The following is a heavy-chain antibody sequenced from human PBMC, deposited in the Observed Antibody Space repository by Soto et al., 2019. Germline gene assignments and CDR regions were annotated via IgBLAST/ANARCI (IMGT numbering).Heavy chain of an antibody. D-gene: IGHD6-13*01. Sequence: QVQLQESGPGLVKPSGTLSLTCAVSGGSISSSNWWSWVRQPPGKGLEWIGEIYHSGSTNYNPSLRSRVATXGXKXXNQFSLKLSSVTAADTAVYYCARAAMGGSSWPFDYWGQGTLVTVSS. V-gene: IGHV4-4*02. CDR2: IYHSGST. CDR3: ARAAMGGSSWPFDY. J-gene: IGHJ4*02. CDR1: GGSISSSNW.